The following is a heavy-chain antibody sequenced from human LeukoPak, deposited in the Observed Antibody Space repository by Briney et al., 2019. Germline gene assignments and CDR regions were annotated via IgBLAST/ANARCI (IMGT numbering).Heavy chain of an antibody. CDR2: INHSGST. J-gene: IGHJ4*02. Sequence: SQTLSLTCTVSGGSIGIDDYYWTWIRQPPGKGLEWIGEINHSGSTNYNPSLKSRVTISVDTSKNQFSLKLSSVTAADTAVYYCARRGRQQLAYWGQGTLVTVSS. V-gene: IGHV4-30-4*08. CDR1: GGSIGIDDYY. CDR3: ARRGRQQLAY. D-gene: IGHD6-13*01.